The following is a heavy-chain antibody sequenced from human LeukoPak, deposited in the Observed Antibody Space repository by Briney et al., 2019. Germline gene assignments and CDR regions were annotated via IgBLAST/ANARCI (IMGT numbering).Heavy chain of an antibody. J-gene: IGHJ4*02. CDR1: GFXFSSYA. D-gene: IGHD1-1*01. CDR3: AKDSVLETPYYFDY. Sequence: VGSLRLSCAASGFXFSSYAISWVRQAPGKGLEWVSGISGSGGSTKYADSVRGRFTISRDNSKNTLYLQMDSLRAEDTAVYYCAKDSVLETPYYFDYWGQGTLVTVSS. CDR2: ISGSGGST. V-gene: IGHV3-23*01.